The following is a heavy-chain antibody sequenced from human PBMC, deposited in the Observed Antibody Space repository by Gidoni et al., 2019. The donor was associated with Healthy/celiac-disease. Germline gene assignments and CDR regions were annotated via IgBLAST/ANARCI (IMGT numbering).Heavy chain of an antibody. CDR3: TTEGGVIEAAGSSSEVY. J-gene: IGHJ4*02. Sequence: EVQLVESGGGLVKPGGSLRLSCSASGFNFSNAWMNWVPQAPGTGLEWGCRIKSKTDGGTTDYASPVKGRCTSSRDDSKNTLYLQMNSLKTEETAVYYFTTEGGVIEAAGSSSEVYWGQGTLVTVSS. D-gene: IGHD6-13*01. CDR2: IKSKTDGGTT. CDR1: GFNFSNAW. V-gene: IGHV3-15*07.